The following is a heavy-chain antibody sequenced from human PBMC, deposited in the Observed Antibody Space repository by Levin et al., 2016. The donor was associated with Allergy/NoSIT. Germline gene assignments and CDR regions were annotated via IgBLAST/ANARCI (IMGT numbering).Heavy chain of an antibody. CDR3: ARDQVLRYFDTRDYYYYGMDV. V-gene: IGHV1-46*01. Sequence: WVRQAPGQGLEWMGIINPSGGSTSYAQKFQGRVTMTRDTSTSTVYMELSSLRSEDTAVYYCARDQVLRYFDTRDYYYYGMDVWGQGTTVTVSS. D-gene: IGHD3-9*01. CDR2: INPSGGST. J-gene: IGHJ6*02.